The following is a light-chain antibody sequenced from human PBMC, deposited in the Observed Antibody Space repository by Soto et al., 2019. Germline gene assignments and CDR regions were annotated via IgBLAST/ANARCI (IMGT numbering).Light chain of an antibody. J-gene: IGLJ2*01. CDR1: SSDVGGYNY. CDR3: SSHKSSSTLV. Sequence: QSVLTQPASVSGSPGQSITISCTGTSSDVGGYNYVSWYQQHPGKAPKLMIYDVSNRPSGVSNRFSGSKSGNTASLTISGLQAEDEAAYFCSSHKSSSTLVFGGGTKLTVL. CDR2: DVS. V-gene: IGLV2-14*03.